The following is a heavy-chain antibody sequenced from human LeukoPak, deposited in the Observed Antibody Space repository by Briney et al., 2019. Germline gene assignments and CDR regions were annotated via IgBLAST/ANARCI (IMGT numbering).Heavy chain of an antibody. CDR1: GYTFTSYD. Sequence: GASVEVSCKASGYTFTSYDINWVRQATGQGLEWMGWMNPNSGNTGYAQKFQGKVTMTRSTSINTAYMELNSLTSEDTAVYYCARSSVGARRRIDYWGQGSLVTVSS. D-gene: IGHD1-26*01. CDR2: MNPNSGNT. J-gene: IGHJ4*02. V-gene: IGHV1-8*01. CDR3: ARSSVGARRRIDY.